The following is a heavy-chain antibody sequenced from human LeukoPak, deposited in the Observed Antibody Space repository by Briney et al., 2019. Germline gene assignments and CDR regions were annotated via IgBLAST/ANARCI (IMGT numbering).Heavy chain of an antibody. Sequence: ASVKVSCKTSGYTFTNFGVSWVRQAPGQGLEWMGWISGYNDNTNYAQKFQDRLRLTTDTSTNTAYMELESLRSDDTAIYYCARASSTGSGSYGLDWGQGTLVTVSS. V-gene: IGHV1-18*01. D-gene: IGHD3-10*01. CDR3: ARASSTGSGSYGLD. CDR1: GYTFTNFG. CDR2: ISGYNDNT. J-gene: IGHJ4*02.